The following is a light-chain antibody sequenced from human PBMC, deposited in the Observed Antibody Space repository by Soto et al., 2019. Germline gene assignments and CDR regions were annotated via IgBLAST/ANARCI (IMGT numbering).Light chain of an antibody. Sequence: ETVLTQSPGTLSLSPGDRATLSCRASQSVSSSYLAWYQQKPGQAPRLLIYDASSRATGIPDRFSGSGSGTDFTLTISGLEPEDFAVYYCQQYDSSPLTFGGGTKVDIK. CDR2: DAS. J-gene: IGKJ4*01. V-gene: IGKV3-20*01. CDR1: QSVSSSY. CDR3: QQYDSSPLT.